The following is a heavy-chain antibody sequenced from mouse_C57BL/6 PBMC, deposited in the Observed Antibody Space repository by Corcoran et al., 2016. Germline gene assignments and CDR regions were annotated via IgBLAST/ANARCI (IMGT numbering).Heavy chain of an antibody. Sequence: QIQLVQSGPELKKPGETVKISCKASGYTFTTYGMSWVKQAPGKGLKWMGWINTYAGGPTYADDFTGRFAFSLETSARTAYSQINNLKNEDTATYLGARGHYYGSSYVGAMDYWGQGTSVTVSS. CDR1: GYTFTTYG. J-gene: IGHJ4*01. V-gene: IGHV9-3*01. CDR3: ARGHYYGSSYVGAMDY. CDR2: INTYAGGP. D-gene: IGHD1-1*01.